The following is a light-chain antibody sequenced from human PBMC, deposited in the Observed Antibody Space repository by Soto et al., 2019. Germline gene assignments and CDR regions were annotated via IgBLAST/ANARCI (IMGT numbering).Light chain of an antibody. V-gene: IGKV3-20*01. Sequence: EIVLTQSPGTLSLSPGERATLSCRASQSVGSYLAWYQQTPGQAPRLLIYGASSRATGIPDRFSGSGSGTDFTLTISRLEPEDFAVYYCQQYGSSPPITFGQGTRLEIK. CDR2: GAS. J-gene: IGKJ5*01. CDR1: QSVGSY. CDR3: QQYGSSPPIT.